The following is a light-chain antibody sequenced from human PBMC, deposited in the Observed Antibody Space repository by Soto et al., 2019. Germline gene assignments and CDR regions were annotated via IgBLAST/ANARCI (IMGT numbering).Light chain of an antibody. CDR2: EVN. J-gene: IGLJ1*01. CDR1: SSDVGGYNY. Sequence: QSALTQPASVSGSPGQSITISCTGTSSDVGGYNYVSWYQQHPDKAPKLMIYEVNNRPSGVSNRFSGSKSGNTASLTISGLQAEDEADYYCSSYASSSPLVFGTGTQLTVL. CDR3: SSYASSSPLV. V-gene: IGLV2-14*01.